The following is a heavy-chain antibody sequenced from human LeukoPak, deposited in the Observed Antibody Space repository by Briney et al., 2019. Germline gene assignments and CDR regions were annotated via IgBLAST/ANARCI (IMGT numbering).Heavy chain of an antibody. Sequence: SETLSLTCTLSRGSTSSYYWSWIRQPPGEGLEWIGYIYYSGNTYYNPSLKSRVTISVHTSKNQFSLKVNSVTAADTAVYYCARTKPLDPFDFWGQGTLVTVSS. V-gene: IGHV4-59*01. J-gene: IGHJ3*01. CDR2: IYYSGNT. CDR1: RGSTSSYY. CDR3: ARTKPLDPFDF.